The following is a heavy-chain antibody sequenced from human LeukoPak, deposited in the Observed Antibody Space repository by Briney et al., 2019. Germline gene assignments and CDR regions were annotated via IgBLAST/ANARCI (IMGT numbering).Heavy chain of an antibody. CDR3: ARDRGIQYYPGRLFDP. D-gene: IGHD5-18*01. CDR2: ISYSGST. CDR1: GDSISSSSYY. Sequence: PSETLSLTCTVSGDSISSSSYYWGWIRQPPGKGLEWIGSISYSGSTYYNPSLKSRVTISVDTSKNQFSLKLSSVTAADTAVYYCARDRGIQYYPGRLFDPWGQGTLVTVSS. V-gene: IGHV4-39*07. J-gene: IGHJ5*02.